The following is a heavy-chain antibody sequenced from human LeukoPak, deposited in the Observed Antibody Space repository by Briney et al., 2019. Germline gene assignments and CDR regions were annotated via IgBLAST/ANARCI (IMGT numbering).Heavy chain of an antibody. V-gene: IGHV4-39*01. D-gene: IGHD5-12*01. CDR1: GGSISSSSYY. CDR3: ARRGVATILVGYYFDY. J-gene: IGHJ4*02. Sequence: SETLSLTCTVSGGSISSSSYYWGWIRQPPGKGLEWNGSIYYSGSTYYNPSLKSRVTISVDTSKNQFSLKLSSVTAADTAVYYCARRGVATILVGYYFDYWGQGTLVTVSS. CDR2: IYYSGST.